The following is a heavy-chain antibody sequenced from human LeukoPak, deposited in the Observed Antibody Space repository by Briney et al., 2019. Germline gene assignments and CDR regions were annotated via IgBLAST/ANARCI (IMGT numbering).Heavy chain of an antibody. D-gene: IGHD1-14*01. CDR3: ARDLTSGSYYYGMDV. J-gene: IGHJ6*02. CDR2: ISSSSSTI. V-gene: IGHV3-48*01. Sequence: GGSPRLSCAASGFTFSSYSMNWVRQAPGKGLEWVSYISSSSSTIYYADSVKGRFTISRDNAKNSLYLQMNSLRAEDTAVYYCARDLTSGSYYYGMDVWGQGTTVTVSS. CDR1: GFTFSSYS.